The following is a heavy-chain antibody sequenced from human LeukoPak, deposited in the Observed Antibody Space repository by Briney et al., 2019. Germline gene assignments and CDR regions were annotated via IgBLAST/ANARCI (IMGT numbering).Heavy chain of an antibody. D-gene: IGHD3-3*01. J-gene: IGHJ4*02. CDR2: ISYDGNNK. CDR3: ARGGIYYDFWSAYYTFDY. CDR1: RFSFNNYG. Sequence: PGGSLRLSCAASRFSFNNYGMHWVRQAPGKGLEWVAVISYDGNNKYYADSVKGRFTIPRDNSKNTLYLEMNSLRAEDTAVYYCARGGIYYDFWSAYYTFDYWGQGTLVTVSS. V-gene: IGHV3-33*01.